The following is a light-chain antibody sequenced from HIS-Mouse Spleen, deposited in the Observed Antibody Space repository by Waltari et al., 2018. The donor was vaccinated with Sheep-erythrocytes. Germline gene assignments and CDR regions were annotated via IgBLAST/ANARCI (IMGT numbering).Light chain of an antibody. CDR3: QAWDSSTVV. Sequence: SYELTQPPSVSVSPGQTASITCSGAKLRDKYACWYQQKPGQSPVLFIYQDRKRPSGIPERFSGSNSGNTATLTISGTQAMDEADYYCQAWDSSTVVFGGGTKLTVL. CDR2: QDR. V-gene: IGLV3-1*01. CDR1: KLRDKY. J-gene: IGLJ2*01.